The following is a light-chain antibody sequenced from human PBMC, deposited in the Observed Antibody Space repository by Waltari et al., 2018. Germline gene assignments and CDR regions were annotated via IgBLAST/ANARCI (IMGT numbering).Light chain of an antibody. CDR1: QSVSSN. Sequence: EIVMTQSPATVSVSPGERATLSGRASQSVSSNLAWYQQKPGQAPRLLVYGASTWATGIPARFSGSGSGTEFSLTISSLQSEDLAVYYCQQYNNRPRTFGQGTNVEIK. CDR2: GAS. V-gene: IGKV3-15*01. CDR3: QQYNNRPRT. J-gene: IGKJ1*01.